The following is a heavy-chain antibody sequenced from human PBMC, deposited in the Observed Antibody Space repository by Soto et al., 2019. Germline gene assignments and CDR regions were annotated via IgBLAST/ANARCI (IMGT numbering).Heavy chain of an antibody. CDR1: GGAFNNYG. V-gene: IGHV1-69*01. J-gene: IGHJ4*02. Sequence: QVELVQSGAEVKKPGSSVRVSCKASGGAFNNYGFTWVRQASGQGLEWMGQIIPLFSTTHYAQKFQGRVSITPGGSTGTAHMERSSLTSEDTAVDYCARDGNLSSSYGDFDYWGQGSLGIVSS. CDR3: ARDGNLSSSYGDFDY. D-gene: IGHD6-6*01. CDR2: IIPLFSTT.